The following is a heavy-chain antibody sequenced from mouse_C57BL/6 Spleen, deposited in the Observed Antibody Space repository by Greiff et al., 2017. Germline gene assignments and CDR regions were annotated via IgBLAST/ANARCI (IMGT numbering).Heavy chain of an antibody. CDR2: IRNKANNHAT. V-gene: IGHV6-6*01. CDR1: GFTFSDAW. J-gene: IGHJ2*01. D-gene: IGHD2-5*01. CDR3: TRHSNYAGTYYFDY. Sequence: EVQLVESGGGLVQPGGSMKLSCAASGFTFSDAWMDWVRQSPEKGLEWVAEIRNKANNHATYYAESVKGRFTISRDDSKSSVYLQMNSLRAEDTGIYYCTRHSNYAGTYYFDYWGQGTTLTVSS.